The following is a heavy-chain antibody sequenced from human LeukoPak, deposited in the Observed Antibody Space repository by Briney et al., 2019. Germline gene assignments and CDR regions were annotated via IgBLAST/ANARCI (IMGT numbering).Heavy chain of an antibody. CDR3: ASSVRYFDPFDY. D-gene: IGHD3-9*01. J-gene: IGHJ4*02. V-gene: IGHV1-18*01. CDR1: GYTFTSYG. CDR2: ISAYNGNT. Sequence: ASVKVSCKASGYTFTSYGISWVRQAPGQGLEWVGWISAYNGNTNYAQKLQGRVTMTTDTSTSTAYMELRSLRSDDTAVYYCASSVRYFDPFDYWGQGTLVTVSS.